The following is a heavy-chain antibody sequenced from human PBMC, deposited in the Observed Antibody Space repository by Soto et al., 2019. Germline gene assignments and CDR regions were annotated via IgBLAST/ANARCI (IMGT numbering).Heavy chain of an antibody. CDR2: TYYRPKWYN. V-gene: IGHV6-1*01. J-gene: IGHJ6*01. CDR1: GCSLSSNSSA. D-gene: IGHD3-3*01. Sequence: PSHTLCLTCGISGCSLSSNSSACNCITRSPSRGLEWLGRTYYRPKWYNDYAVSVKSRITINPYTSKNQFSLQLNSVTAEDTAVYYCARGLGVVSGMDVWGQGTTVTVSS. CDR3: ARGLGVVSGMDV.